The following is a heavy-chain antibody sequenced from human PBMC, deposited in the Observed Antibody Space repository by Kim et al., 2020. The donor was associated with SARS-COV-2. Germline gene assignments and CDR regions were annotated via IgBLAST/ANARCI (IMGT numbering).Heavy chain of an antibody. CDR3: ASLDSAQVPGVF. J-gene: IGHJ4*02. D-gene: IGHD3-10*01. Sequence: YYVDSVKVRFTMSRDNAKNSLYLEMNSLRPEDTALYYCASLDSAQVPGVFWGQGTLVTVSS. V-gene: IGHV3-7*03.